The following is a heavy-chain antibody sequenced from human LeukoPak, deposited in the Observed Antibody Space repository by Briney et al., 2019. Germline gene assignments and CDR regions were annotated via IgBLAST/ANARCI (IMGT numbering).Heavy chain of an antibody. J-gene: IGHJ5*02. Sequence: SETLSLTCTVSGGSISSYYWSWIRQPPGKGLEWLGYIYYSGSTNYNPSLKSRVTISVDTSKNQFSLKLSSVTAADTAVYYCARGVGYCSSTSCPGGWFDPWGQGTLVTVSS. V-gene: IGHV4-59*01. CDR1: GGSISSYY. D-gene: IGHD2-2*03. CDR3: ARGVGYCSSTSCPGGWFDP. CDR2: IYYSGST.